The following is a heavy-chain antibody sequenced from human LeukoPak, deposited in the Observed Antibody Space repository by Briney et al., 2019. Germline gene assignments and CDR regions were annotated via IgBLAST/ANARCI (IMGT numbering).Heavy chain of an antibody. D-gene: IGHD5-18*01. CDR2: IYYSGST. CDR1: GGSISSGDYY. CDR3: ARELYSYGSHYFDY. V-gene: IGHV4-30-4*08. Sequence: SETLSLTCTVSGGSISSGDYYWSWIRQPPGKGLEWIGYIYYSGSTYYNPSLKSRVTISVDTSKNQFSLKLSSVTAADTAVYYCARELYSYGSHYFDYWAREPWSPSPQ. J-gene: IGHJ4*02.